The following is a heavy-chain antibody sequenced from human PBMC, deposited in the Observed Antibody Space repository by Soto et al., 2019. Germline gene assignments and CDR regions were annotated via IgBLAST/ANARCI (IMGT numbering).Heavy chain of an antibody. V-gene: IGHV3-11*01. Sequence: QVQLVESGGGLVKPGGSLRLSCAASGFTFSDYYMSWIRQAPGTGLEWVSYISSSGSTIYYADSVKGRCTISRDNAKNSLYLKMNSLRAEDTAVYYCARHPNGDYILLDYYYYLDVWGKGTTVTVSS. D-gene: IGHD4-17*01. CDR2: ISSSGSTI. CDR1: GFTFSDYY. J-gene: IGHJ6*03. CDR3: ARHPNGDYILLDYYYYLDV.